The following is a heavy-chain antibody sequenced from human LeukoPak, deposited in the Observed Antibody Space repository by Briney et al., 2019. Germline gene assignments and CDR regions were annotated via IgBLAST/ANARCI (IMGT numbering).Heavy chain of an antibody. V-gene: IGHV3-23*01. J-gene: IGHJ4*02. D-gene: IGHD6-19*01. CDR1: GFTFGSYA. CDR3: AKTTAGYSSGRYPGWPVDY. CDR2: ISDSGGST. Sequence: GGSLRLPCAASGFTFGSYAMYWVRQAPGKGLEWVSGISDSGGSTFYADSVKGRFTNSRDNSENTVYLQMNSLRADDTAVYYCAKTTAGYSSGRYPGWPVDYWGQGTLVTVSS.